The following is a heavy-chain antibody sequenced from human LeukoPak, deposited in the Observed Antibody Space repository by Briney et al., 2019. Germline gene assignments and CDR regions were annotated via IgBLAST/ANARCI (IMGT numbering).Heavy chain of an antibody. CDR1: GYTFTSYD. D-gene: IGHD3-3*01. CDR2: MNPNSGNT. J-gene: IGHJ5*02. Sequence: ASVKVSCKASGYTFTSYDINWVRQATGQGLEWMGWMNPNSGNTGYAQKFQGRVTMTRNTSISTAYMELSSLRSEDTAVYCCARGKKKVTIFGVVIGLEWFDPWGQGTLVTASS. V-gene: IGHV1-8*01. CDR3: ARGKKKVTIFGVVIGLEWFDP.